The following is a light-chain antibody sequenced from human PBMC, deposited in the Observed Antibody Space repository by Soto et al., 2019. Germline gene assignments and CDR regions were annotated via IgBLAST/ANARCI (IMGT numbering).Light chain of an antibody. Sequence: SGSPGQSVTISYNGTSSDVGSYNRVSWYQQSPGTAPKLMIYEVSNRPSGVPDRFSGSKSGNTASLTISGLQAEDEADYYCSSYTSSSTYVFGTGTKVTVL. V-gene: IGLV2-18*02. CDR2: EVS. CDR1: SSDVGSYNR. J-gene: IGLJ1*01. CDR3: SSYTSSSTYV.